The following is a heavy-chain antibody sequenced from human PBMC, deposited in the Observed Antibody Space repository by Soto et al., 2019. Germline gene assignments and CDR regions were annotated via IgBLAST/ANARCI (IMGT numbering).Heavy chain of an antibody. D-gene: IGHD3-3*01. CDR1: GYTFTSYY. J-gene: IGHJ4*02. Sequence: ASVKVSCKASGYTFTSYYMHWVRQAPGQGLEWMGIINPSGGSTSYAQKFQGRVTMTRDTSTSTVYMELSSLRSEDTAVYYCARDPPPSRYDFWSGYYQPSFDYWGQGTLVTVSS. V-gene: IGHV1-46*03. CDR3: ARDPPPSRYDFWSGYYQPSFDY. CDR2: INPSGGST.